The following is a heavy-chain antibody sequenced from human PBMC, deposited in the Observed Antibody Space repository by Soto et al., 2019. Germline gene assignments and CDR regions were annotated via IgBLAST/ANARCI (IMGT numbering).Heavy chain of an antibody. Sequence: QVQLQESGPGLVKPSGTLSLTCAVSGGSISSSNWWSWVRQPPGKGLEWMGEIYHSGSTNYNPSPTSRGTIPVDKSKHQCSLKLSSVPAADTAVYFCPRVVGGYYYGMDVWAQGTTVTVSS. D-gene: IGHD2-2*01. CDR3: PRVVGGYYYGMDV. CDR1: GGSISSSNW. J-gene: IGHJ6*02. CDR2: IYHSGST. V-gene: IGHV4-4*02.